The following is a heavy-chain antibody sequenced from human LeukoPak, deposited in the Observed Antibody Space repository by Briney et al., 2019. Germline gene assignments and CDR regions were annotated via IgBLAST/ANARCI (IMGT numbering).Heavy chain of an antibody. J-gene: IGHJ4*02. CDR1: GGSISSSNW. D-gene: IGHD3-3*01. V-gene: IGHV4-4*02. Sequence: PSGTLSLTCAVSGGSISSSNWWSWVRQPPGKGLEWIGEIYHSGSTNYNPSLKSRVTISVDKSKNQFSLKLSSVTAADTAVYYCARLGNYDFWSGPFDYWGQGTLVTVSS. CDR2: IYHSGST. CDR3: ARLGNYDFWSGPFDY.